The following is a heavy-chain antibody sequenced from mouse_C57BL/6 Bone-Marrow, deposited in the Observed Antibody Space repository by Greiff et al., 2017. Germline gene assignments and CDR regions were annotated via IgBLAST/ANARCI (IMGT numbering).Heavy chain of an antibody. V-gene: IGHV5-4*01. Sequence: VQLKESGGGLVKPGGSLKLSCAASGFTFSSYAMSWVRQTPEKRLEWVATISDGGSYTYYPDNVKGRFTISRDNAKNNLYLQMSHLKSEDTAMYYCARGDYDGYWYFDVWGTGTTVTVSS. CDR3: ARGDYDGYWYFDV. D-gene: IGHD2-4*01. CDR1: GFTFSSYA. CDR2: ISDGGSYT. J-gene: IGHJ1*03.